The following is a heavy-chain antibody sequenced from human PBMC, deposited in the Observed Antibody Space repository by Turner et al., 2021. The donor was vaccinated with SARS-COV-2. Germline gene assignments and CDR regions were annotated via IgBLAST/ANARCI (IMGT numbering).Heavy chain of an antibody. Sequence: QVQLVESGGGVVQPGRSLSTSCAASGFTFTTYGMHWVRQAPGKGLEWVSVIWYDGSDQYYADSVKGRFTISRDNSKNTLYLQMNNLRAEDTAVYYCARSTVTTPPDYWGQGTLVTVSS. CDR2: IWYDGSDQ. CDR1: GFTFTTYG. D-gene: IGHD4-17*01. V-gene: IGHV3-33*01. J-gene: IGHJ4*02. CDR3: ARSTVTTPPDY.